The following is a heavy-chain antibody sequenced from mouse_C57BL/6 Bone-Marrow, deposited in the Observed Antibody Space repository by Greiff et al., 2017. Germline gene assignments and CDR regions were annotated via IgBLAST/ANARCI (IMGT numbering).Heavy chain of an antibody. CDR1: GYTFTNYW. D-gene: IGHD4-1*02. CDR2: IYPGGGYT. Sequence: VQLQQSGAELVRPGTSVKMSCKASGYTFTNYWIGWAKQRPGHGLEWIGDIYPGGGYTNYNEKFKGKATLTADKSSSTAYMQFSSLTSEDSAIYYCARRQLYWYFDVWGTGTTVTVSS. V-gene: IGHV1-63*01. CDR3: ARRQLYWYFDV. J-gene: IGHJ1*03.